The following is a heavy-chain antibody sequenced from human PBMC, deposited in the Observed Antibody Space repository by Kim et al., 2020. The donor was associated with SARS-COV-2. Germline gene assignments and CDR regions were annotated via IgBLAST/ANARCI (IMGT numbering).Heavy chain of an antibody. V-gene: IGHV3-11*04. CDR3: AREGNGMFPPNGMDV. Sequence: SGKGRFTISRDNAKDSLYLQMNSLRAEDTAVYYCAREGNGMFPPNGMDVWGQGTTVTVSS. J-gene: IGHJ6*02. D-gene: IGHD3-10*02.